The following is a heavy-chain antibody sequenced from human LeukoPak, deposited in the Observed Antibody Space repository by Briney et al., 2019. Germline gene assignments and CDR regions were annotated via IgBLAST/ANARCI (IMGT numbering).Heavy chain of an antibody. Sequence: GSLRLSCAASGFTFSSYAMSWVRPAPGKGLEWVSAISGSGGSTYYADSVKGRFTISRDNSKNTLYLQMDSLRAEDTAVYYCAKDKWLPDYYFDYWGQGTLVTVSS. J-gene: IGHJ4*02. CDR2: ISGSGGST. V-gene: IGHV3-23*01. CDR3: AKDKWLPDYYFDY. CDR1: GFTFSSYA. D-gene: IGHD5-12*01.